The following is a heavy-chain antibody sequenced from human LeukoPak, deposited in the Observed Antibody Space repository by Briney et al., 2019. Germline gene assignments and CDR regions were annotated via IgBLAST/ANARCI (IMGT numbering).Heavy chain of an antibody. Sequence: GGSLRLSCVASGFTFSDYYMNWIRQAPGKGLEWISYITTSGSTIYYIDSVKGRFTISRDNAKNSLYLQMNSLRAEDTAVYYCARSNSYGYVRTMDVWGQGTTVTVSS. D-gene: IGHD5-18*01. CDR1: GFTFSDYY. J-gene: IGHJ6*02. CDR3: ARSNSYGYVRTMDV. V-gene: IGHV3-11*01. CDR2: ITTSGSTI.